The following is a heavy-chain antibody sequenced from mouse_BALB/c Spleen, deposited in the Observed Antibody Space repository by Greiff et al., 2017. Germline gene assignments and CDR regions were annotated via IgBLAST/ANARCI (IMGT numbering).Heavy chain of an antibody. D-gene: IGHD1-1*01. CDR3: ARAHYYGTPFAY. V-gene: IGHV5-4*02. CDR2: ISDGGSYT. Sequence: EVQGVESGGGLVKPGGSLKLSCAASGFTFSDYYMYWVRQTPEKRLEWVATISDGGSYTYYPDSVKGRFTISRDNAKNNLYLQMSSLKSEDTAMYYCARAHYYGTPFAYWGQGTLVTVSA. J-gene: IGHJ3*01. CDR1: GFTFSDYY.